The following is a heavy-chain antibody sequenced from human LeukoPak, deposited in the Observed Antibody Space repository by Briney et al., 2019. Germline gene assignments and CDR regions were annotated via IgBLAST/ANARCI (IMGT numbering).Heavy chain of an antibody. D-gene: IGHD5-24*01. V-gene: IGHV1-18*04. Sequence: ASVKVSCKASGYTFTGYYMHWVRQAPGQGLEWMGWISAYNGNTNYAQKLQGRVTMSTDTSTSTGYTELRSLRSDDTAVYYCARGLQETLAWLKALSAFDIWGQGTMVTVSS. CDR2: ISAYNGNT. CDR3: ARGLQETLAWLKALSAFDI. CDR1: GYTFTGYY. J-gene: IGHJ3*02.